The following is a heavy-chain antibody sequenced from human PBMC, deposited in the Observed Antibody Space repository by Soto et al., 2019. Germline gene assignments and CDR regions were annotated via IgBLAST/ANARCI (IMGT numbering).Heavy chain of an antibody. J-gene: IGHJ5*01. D-gene: IGHD2-15*01. CDR1: GDSISSVDYF. CDR2: IYKSPTT. CDR3: ARGRYCLTGRCFPNWFDS. Sequence: PSDTLSLTCSVSGDSISSVDYFWAWIRQPPGQALDYIGYIYKSPTTYYNPSFESRVAISLDTSKSQFSLNVTSVTAADTAVYFCARGRYCLTGRCFPNWFDSWGQGTLVTVSS. V-gene: IGHV4-30-4*02.